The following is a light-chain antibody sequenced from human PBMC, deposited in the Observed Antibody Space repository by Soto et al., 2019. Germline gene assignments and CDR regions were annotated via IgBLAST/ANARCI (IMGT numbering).Light chain of an antibody. CDR2: DVS. Sequence: QSVLTQPASVSGSPGQSITICCTGTSSDVGGYNYVSWYQQHPGKAPKLMIYDVSNRPSGVSNRFSGSKSGNTASLTISGLQAEDEADYYCSSYTSSSPLYVFGTGTKVTVL. J-gene: IGLJ1*01. CDR1: SSDVGGYNY. CDR3: SSYTSSSPLYV. V-gene: IGLV2-14*01.